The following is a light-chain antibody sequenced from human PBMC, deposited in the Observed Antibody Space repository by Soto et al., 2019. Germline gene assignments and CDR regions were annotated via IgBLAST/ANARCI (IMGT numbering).Light chain of an antibody. J-gene: IGLJ2*01. CDR2: DVS. V-gene: IGLV2-14*01. CDR3: SSYTSSSIVV. Sequence: QSALTQPASVSGSPGQSITISCTGTSSDVGGYNYVSWYQQHPGKAPKLMIYDVSNRPSGVSNRFSSSKSGNTASLTISGLQAEDEADYYCSSYTSSSIVVFCGGTKLTVL. CDR1: SSDVGGYNY.